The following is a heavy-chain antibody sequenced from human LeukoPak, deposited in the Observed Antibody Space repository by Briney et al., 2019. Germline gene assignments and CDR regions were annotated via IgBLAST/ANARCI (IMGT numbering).Heavy chain of an antibody. CDR1: DYSFITYC. Sequence: ASVKVSCKDSDYSFITYCLCWVRQAPAQGLEGMGVINIYNGNTNYAQKRQARVTMTTDTSTTTAYLELRSLRSDDTAVYYWARDRSEHDARSAYSWNDAFDLWGQGTMVTVSS. J-gene: IGHJ3*01. CDR3: ARDRSEHDARSAYSWNDAFDL. D-gene: IGHD3-22*01. V-gene: IGHV1-18*01. CDR2: INIYNGNT.